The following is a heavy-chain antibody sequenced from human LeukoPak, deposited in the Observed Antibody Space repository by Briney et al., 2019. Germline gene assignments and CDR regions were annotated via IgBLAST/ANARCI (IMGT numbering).Heavy chain of an antibody. D-gene: IGHD4-17*01. CDR2: IWYDGSNK. V-gene: IGHV3-33*01. Sequence: QPGRSLRLSCAASGFTFSSYGMHWVRQAPGKGLEWVAVIWYDGSNKYYADSVKGRFTISRDNSKNTLYLQMNSLRAEDTAVYYCATTTVTDAFDIWGQGTMVTVSS. J-gene: IGHJ3*02. CDR3: ATTTVTDAFDI. CDR1: GFTFSSYG.